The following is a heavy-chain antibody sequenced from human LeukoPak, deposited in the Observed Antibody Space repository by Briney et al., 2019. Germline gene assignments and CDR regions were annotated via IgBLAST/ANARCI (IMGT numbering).Heavy chain of an antibody. CDR3: ASARYSYGPHEFDY. D-gene: IGHD5-18*01. Sequence: GASVKVSCKASRGTFSSYAISWVRQAPGQGLEWMGRNIPILGIANYAQKFQGRVTITADKSPSTAYMELSSLRSEDTAVYYCASARYSYGPHEFDYWGQGTLVTVSS. CDR2: NIPILGIA. V-gene: IGHV1-69*04. CDR1: RGTFSSYA. J-gene: IGHJ4*02.